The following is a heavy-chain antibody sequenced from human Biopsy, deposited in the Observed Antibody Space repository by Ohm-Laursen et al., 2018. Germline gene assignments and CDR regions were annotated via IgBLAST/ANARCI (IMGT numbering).Heavy chain of an antibody. CDR2: IDPKSGGT. CDR1: AYSFGDHR. J-gene: IGHJ4*02. V-gene: IGHV1-2*02. CDR3: ARGMRTTGWPYFDY. Sequence: ASVKVSCKASAYSFGDHRIHWVRQAPGQGLEWMGWIDPKSGGTNYAQKFQGRVTMTRDTSISTAYVDLSSLRSGDTAVYYCARGMRTTGWPYFDYWGQGILVTVSS. D-gene: IGHD2/OR15-2a*01.